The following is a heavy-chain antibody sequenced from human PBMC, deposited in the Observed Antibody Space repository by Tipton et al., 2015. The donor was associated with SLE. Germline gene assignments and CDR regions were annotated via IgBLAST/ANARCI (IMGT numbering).Heavy chain of an antibody. D-gene: IGHD6-13*01. CDR1: GGSLTNSYW. Sequence: GSLRLSCAVSGGSLTNSYWWTWVRQTPGKGLEWIGEIYHSGSANYNPSLKSRLTISVDKSKNQFSLKLRSMTAADTAVYYCARAIWYSGYYGLDVWGHGTTVTVSS. CDR2: IYHSGSA. CDR3: ARAIWYSGYYGLDV. J-gene: IGHJ6*02. V-gene: IGHV4-4*02.